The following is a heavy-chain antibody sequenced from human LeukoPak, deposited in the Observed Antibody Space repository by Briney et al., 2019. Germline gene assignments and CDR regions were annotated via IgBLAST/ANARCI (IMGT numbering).Heavy chain of an antibody. J-gene: IGHJ3*02. V-gene: IGHV4-59*01. CDR2: IYYSGST. CDR1: GGSISSYY. CDR3: ARDESGSYGAFDI. D-gene: IGHD1-26*01. Sequence: PSETLSLTCTVSGGSISSYYWSWIRQPPGKGLEWIGYIYYSGSTNYNPSLKSRVTISVDTSKNQFSLKLSSVTAADTAVYYCARDESGSYGAFDIWGQGTMVTVSS.